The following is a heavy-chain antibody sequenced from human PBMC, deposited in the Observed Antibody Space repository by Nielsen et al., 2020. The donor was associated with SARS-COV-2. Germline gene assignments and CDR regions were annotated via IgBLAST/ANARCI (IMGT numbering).Heavy chain of an antibody. J-gene: IGHJ4*02. V-gene: IGHV3-74*01. CDR2: IDNDGSTT. Sequence: GESLKISCAASGFPFSSYWMHWVRQAPGKGLVWVSRIDNDGSTTNYADSVKGRFTISRDNAKNMLYLQMNSLRAEDTAVYYCARDSGGYYGSWSGYLYNWGLGTLVTVSS. D-gene: IGHD3-3*01. CDR1: GFPFSSYW. CDR3: ARDSGGYYGSWSGYLYN.